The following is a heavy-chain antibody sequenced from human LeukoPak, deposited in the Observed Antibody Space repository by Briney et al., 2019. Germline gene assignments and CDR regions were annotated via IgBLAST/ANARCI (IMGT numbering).Heavy chain of an antibody. V-gene: IGHV3-48*01. Sequence: PGGSLRLSCAASGFTFSSYSMNWVRQAPGKGLEWVSYISSSSSTIYYADSVKGRFTISRDNAKNSLYLQMNSLRAEDTAVYYCARDPAGSGFAFDSWGQGALVTVSS. J-gene: IGHJ4*02. CDR2: ISSSSSTI. CDR1: GFTFSSYS. CDR3: ARDPAGSGFAFDS. D-gene: IGHD1-1*01.